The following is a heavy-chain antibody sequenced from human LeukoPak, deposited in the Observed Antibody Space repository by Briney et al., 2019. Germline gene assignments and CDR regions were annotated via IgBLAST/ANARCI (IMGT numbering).Heavy chain of an antibody. CDR1: GFTFRSFA. CDR2: ISSSSSAI. J-gene: IGHJ3*02. D-gene: IGHD1-1*01. CDR3: ARDPRTDDAFDI. V-gene: IGHV3-48*04. Sequence: GGSLRLSCAASGFTFRSFAMNWVRQAPGKGLEWPSYISSSSSAIYYADSMKGRFTISRDNAKNSLYLQMNSLRAEDTAVYYCARDPRTDDAFDIWGQGTLVTVSS.